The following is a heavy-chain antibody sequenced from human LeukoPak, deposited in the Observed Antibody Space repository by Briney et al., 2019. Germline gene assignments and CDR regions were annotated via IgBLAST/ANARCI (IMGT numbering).Heavy chain of an antibody. CDR1: GGSISSSSYY. CDR2: IYYSGTT. J-gene: IGHJ4*02. V-gene: IGHV4-39*07. Sequence: SETLSLTCIVSGGSISSSSYYWGWIRQPPGKGLEWIGCIYYSGTTYYNPSLRSRVTISVDTSKNQFSLKLSSVTAADTAVYYCARTYGDYSFAFDYWGQGTLVTVSS. D-gene: IGHD4-17*01. CDR3: ARTYGDYSFAFDY.